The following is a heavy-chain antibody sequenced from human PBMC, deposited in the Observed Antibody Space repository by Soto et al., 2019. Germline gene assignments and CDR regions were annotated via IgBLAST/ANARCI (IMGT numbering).Heavy chain of an antibody. CDR1: GGSISSGGYY. D-gene: IGHD1-1*01. Sequence: QVQLQESGPGLVKPSQTLSLTCTVSGGSISSGGYYWSWIRQHPGKGVEWIGYIYDSGTTYYNPSIMSRVTISVDTSKNQFSLKLSAVTAADTAVYYWARDTGDGTMFDYWGQGTLVTVS. J-gene: IGHJ4*02. CDR3: ARDTGDGTMFDY. V-gene: IGHV4-31*03. CDR2: IYDSGTT.